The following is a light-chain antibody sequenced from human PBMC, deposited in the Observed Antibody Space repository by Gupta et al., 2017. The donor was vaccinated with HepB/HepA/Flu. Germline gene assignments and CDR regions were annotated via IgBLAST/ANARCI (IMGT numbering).Light chain of an antibody. J-gene: IGKJ5*01. CDR3: QQRSNWPLT. CDR2: DAS. CDR1: ESVRSY. V-gene: IGKV3-11*01. Sequence: EIVLTQSPPTLSLSPGERATLSCRASESVRSYLAWYQQKPGQAPRLLIYDASNRATGIPARFSGSGSGTDFTLTISSLEPEEFAVYYCQQRSNWPLTFGEGTRLEIK.